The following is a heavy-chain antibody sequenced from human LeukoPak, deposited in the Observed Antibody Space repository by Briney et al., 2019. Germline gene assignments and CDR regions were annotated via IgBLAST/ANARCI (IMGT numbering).Heavy chain of an antibody. CDR1: GGTFSSYA. CDR3: ARTLRYFDWLSINYYFDY. CDR2: IIPIFGTA. V-gene: IGHV1-69*05. Sequence: ASVKVSCKASGGTFSSYAISWVRQAPGQGLEWMGGIIPIFGTANYAQKFQGRVTITTDESTSTAYMELSSLRSEDTAVYYCARTLRYFDWLSINYYFDYWGQGTLVTVSS. D-gene: IGHD3-9*01. J-gene: IGHJ4*02.